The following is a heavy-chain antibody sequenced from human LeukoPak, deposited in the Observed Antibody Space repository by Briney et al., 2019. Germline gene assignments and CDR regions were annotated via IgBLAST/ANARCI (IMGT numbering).Heavy chain of an antibody. Sequence: GGSLRLSCAASGFTFSSYAMNWVRQAPGKGLEWLANINQDGSEKYYVGSVKGRFTISRDNTKNSLYLQMNSLSAEDTAVYSCARTLDGGSDYWGQGTLVTVSS. CDR3: ARTLDGGSDY. CDR2: INQDGSEK. CDR1: GFTFSSYA. J-gene: IGHJ4*02. D-gene: IGHD2-15*01. V-gene: IGHV3-7*04.